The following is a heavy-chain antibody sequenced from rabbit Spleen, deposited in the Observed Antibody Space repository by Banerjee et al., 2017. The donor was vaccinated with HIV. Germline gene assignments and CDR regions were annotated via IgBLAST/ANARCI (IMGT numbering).Heavy chain of an antibody. D-gene: IGHD1-1*01. Sequence: QSLEESGGDLVKPGASLTLTCTASGFDFRTYTMGWVRQAPGKGLEWIGCIFSGSGSAYYASWAQGRFTISKTSSTTVTLQMTSLTAADTATYFCARDLNYYDLWGPGTLVTVS. CDR3: ARDLNYYDL. CDR1: GFDFRTYT. V-gene: IGHV1S40*01. CDR2: IFSGSGSA. J-gene: IGHJ4*01.